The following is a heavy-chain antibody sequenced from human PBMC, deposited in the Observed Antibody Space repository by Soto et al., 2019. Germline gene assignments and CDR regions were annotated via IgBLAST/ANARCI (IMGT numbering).Heavy chain of an antibody. J-gene: IGHJ6*02. V-gene: IGHV4-34*01. CDR3: ARVSGIYYYGMDV. CDR1: GGSFSGYY. Sequence: PSETLSLTCAVYGGSFSGYYLSWIRQPPGKGLEWIGEINHSGSTNYNPSLKSRVTISVDTSKNQFSLKLSSVTAADTAVYYCARVSGIYYYGMDVWGQGTTVTVSS. D-gene: IGHD3-10*01. CDR2: INHSGST.